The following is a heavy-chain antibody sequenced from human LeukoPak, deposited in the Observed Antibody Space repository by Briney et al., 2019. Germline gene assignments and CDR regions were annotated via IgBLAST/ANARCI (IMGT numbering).Heavy chain of an antibody. D-gene: IGHD2-2*01. J-gene: IGHJ4*02. V-gene: IGHV3-30*18. Sequence: GGSLRLSCAASGFTFSSYGMHWVRQAPGKGLEWVAVISYDGSVKYYTNSLKGRFTISRDNSKNTLYLEMNSLRAEDTAVYYCAKDYHLRTANYFDYWGQGSLVSVSS. CDR2: ISYDGSVK. CDR3: AKDYHLRTANYFDY. CDR1: GFTFSSYG.